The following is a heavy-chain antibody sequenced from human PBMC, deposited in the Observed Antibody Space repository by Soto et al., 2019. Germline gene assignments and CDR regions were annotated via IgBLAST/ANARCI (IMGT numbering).Heavy chain of an antibody. Sequence: ASVKVSCKASGYTFTRYGISWVRQAPGQGLEWMGWISAYNGNTNYAQKLQGRVTMTTDTSTSTAYMELRSLRSDDTAVYYCARVPLNGDYFDYWGQGTLVTVSS. J-gene: IGHJ4*02. CDR1: GYTFTRYG. CDR3: ARVPLNGDYFDY. D-gene: IGHD4-17*01. V-gene: IGHV1-18*01. CDR2: ISAYNGNT.